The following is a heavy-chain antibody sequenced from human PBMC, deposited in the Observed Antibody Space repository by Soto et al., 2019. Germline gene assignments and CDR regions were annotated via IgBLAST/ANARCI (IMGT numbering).Heavy chain of an antibody. Sequence: QGQLLQSGDEVKKPGASVRVSCRASGYDFTSYGISWVRPAPGQGLEWVSGISAYNGKRDTAQKFQGRVTMTLDTSTDTAHMELGDLTSADTAVYYCARGRIVASIHDAFEIWGQGTMVAVSS. V-gene: IGHV1-18*01. CDR3: ARGRIVASIHDAFEI. CDR1: GYDFTSYG. D-gene: IGHD2-21*01. CDR2: ISAYNGKR. J-gene: IGHJ3*02.